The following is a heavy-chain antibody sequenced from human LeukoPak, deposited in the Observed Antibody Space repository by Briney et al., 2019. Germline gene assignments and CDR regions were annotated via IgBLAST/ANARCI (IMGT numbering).Heavy chain of an antibody. V-gene: IGHV1-8*03. CDR1: GYTFTRYD. J-gene: IGHJ4*02. CDR2: INPNSGNR. CDR3: ARANGDLDY. D-gene: IGHD4-17*01. Sequence: ASVKVSCTASGYTFTRYDINWVRQAPGQGLEWMGWINPNSGNRGYAQKFQGRVTITRDTSINTAYMELSSLRSDDTAVYYCARANGDLDYWGQGTLVTVSS.